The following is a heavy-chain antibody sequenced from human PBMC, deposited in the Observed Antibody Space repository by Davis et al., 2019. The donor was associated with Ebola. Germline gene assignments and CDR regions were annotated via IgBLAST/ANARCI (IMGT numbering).Heavy chain of an antibody. CDR3: TRGVIGYGDSRGTGFDP. J-gene: IGHJ5*02. CDR2: IRGRSYGGTT. V-gene: IGHV3-49*03. D-gene: IGHD1-1*01. Sequence: GESLKISCTASGFTLGNYAMSWFRQAPGKGLEWVSFIRGRSYGGTTEYAASVKGRFTISRDDSKSIAYLQMNSLKTEDTAVYYCTRGVIGYGDSRGTGFDPWGQGTLVTVSS. CDR1: GFTLGNYA.